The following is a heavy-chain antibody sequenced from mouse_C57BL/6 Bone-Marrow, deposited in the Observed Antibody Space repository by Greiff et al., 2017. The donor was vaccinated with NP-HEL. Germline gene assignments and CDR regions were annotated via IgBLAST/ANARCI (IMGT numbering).Heavy chain of an antibody. J-gene: IGHJ2*01. CDR2: ISNGVGRH. D-gene: IGHD1-1*02. Sequence: EVQVVESGGGLVQPGGSLKLSCAASGFTFSDYYMYWVRQTPEKRLEWVSYISNGVGRHYYPATVKGRFTIHRDNANNTMSLQMSRLKSEDTAMYYGARRDLVDYGFDYWGQGTTLTVSS. CDR1: GFTFSDYY. V-gene: IGHV5-12*01. CDR3: ARRDLVDYGFDY.